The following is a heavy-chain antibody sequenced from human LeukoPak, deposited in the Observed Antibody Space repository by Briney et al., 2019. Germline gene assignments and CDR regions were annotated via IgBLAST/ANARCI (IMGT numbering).Heavy chain of an antibody. Sequence: GASVKVSCKASGYTFTGYYMHWVRQAPGQGLEWMGWINPNSGGTNYAQKFQGRVTMTRDTSISTAYMELSRLRSEDTAVYYCARAPYSSGSTYFDYWGQGTLVTVSS. CDR1: GYTFTGYY. V-gene: IGHV1-2*02. CDR2: INPNSGGT. J-gene: IGHJ4*02. D-gene: IGHD6-19*01. CDR3: ARAPYSSGSTYFDY.